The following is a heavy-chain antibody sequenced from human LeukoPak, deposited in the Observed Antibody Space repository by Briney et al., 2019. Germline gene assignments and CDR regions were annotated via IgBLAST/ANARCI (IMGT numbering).Heavy chain of an antibody. J-gene: IGHJ3*02. CDR1: GFTFSSYR. CDR2: ISSSSSTI. D-gene: IGHD2-15*01. Sequence: GGSLRLSCAASGFTFSSYRMIWVRQTPGKGLEWVSSISSSSSTINYADTMRGRFTISRDNAKNSLYLQMNSLRAEDTAVYYCARERWGGLAATRAFDIWGQGTMVTVSS. V-gene: IGHV3-48*04. CDR3: ARERWGGLAATRAFDI.